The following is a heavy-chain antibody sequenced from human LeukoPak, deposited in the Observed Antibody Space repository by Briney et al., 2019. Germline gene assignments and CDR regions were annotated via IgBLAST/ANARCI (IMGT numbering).Heavy chain of an antibody. CDR3: ARVYYDILTGYYSPIDY. J-gene: IGHJ4*02. V-gene: IGHV1-2*02. Sequence: GASVKVSCKASGYTFTGYYMHWVRQAPGQGLEGMGWINPNSGGTNYAQKFQGRVTMTRDTSISTAYMELSRLRSDDTAVYYCARVYYDILTGYYSPIDYWGQGTLVTVSS. D-gene: IGHD3-9*01. CDR2: INPNSGGT. CDR1: GYTFTGYY.